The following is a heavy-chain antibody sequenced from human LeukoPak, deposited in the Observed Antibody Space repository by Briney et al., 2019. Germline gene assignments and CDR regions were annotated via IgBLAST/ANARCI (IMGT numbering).Heavy chain of an antibody. CDR1: GFTFSSYG. J-gene: IGHJ4*02. CDR3: AVGSGSYDDY. Sequence: GRSLRLSCAASGFTFSSYGMHWVRQAPGMGLEWVAVISYDGSNKYYADSVKGRFTISRDNSKNTLYLQMNSLRAEDTAVYYCAVGSGSYDDYWGQGTLVTVSS. CDR2: ISYDGSNK. V-gene: IGHV3-30*03. D-gene: IGHD3-10*01.